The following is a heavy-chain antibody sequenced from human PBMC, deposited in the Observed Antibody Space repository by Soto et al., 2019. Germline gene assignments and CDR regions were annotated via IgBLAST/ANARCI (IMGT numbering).Heavy chain of an antibody. J-gene: IGHJ3*02. Sequence: GGSLRLSCVASGFSFSSSDMHWVRQAPGKGLEWVAHISIGGSRKYYADSVKGRISVSRENSKNTLYLQINSLRPEEAALYYCTRGPTHGAFDIWGQGTMVTVSS. CDR2: ISIGGSRK. V-gene: IGHV3-30*03. CDR3: TRGPTHGAFDI. CDR1: GFSFSSSD.